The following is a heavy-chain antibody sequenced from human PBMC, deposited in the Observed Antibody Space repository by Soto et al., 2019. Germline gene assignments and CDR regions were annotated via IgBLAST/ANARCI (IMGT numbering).Heavy chain of an antibody. CDR2: VYWDDDK. CDR3: ARLTYLKVYLDY. D-gene: IGHD2-21*01. CDR1: GFSLTTSGVG. V-gene: IGHV2-5*02. J-gene: IGHJ4*02. Sequence: QITLKESGPTLVIPTQTLTLTCTFSGFSLTTSGVGVGWIRQPPGKALEWLALVYWDDDKRYSPSLKSRLTITKDTSKNQVVLTMTNMDPVDTATYYCARLTYLKVYLDYWGQGSLVTVSS.